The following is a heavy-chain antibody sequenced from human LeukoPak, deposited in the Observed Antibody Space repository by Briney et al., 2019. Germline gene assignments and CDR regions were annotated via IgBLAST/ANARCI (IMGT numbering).Heavy chain of an antibody. CDR2: ISGSGGST. CDR3: AKDLIAIGTRNAFDI. J-gene: IGHJ3*02. CDR1: GFSFSSYA. V-gene: IGHV3-23*01. Sequence: GGSLRLSCAASGFSFSSYAMNWVRQAPGKGLEWVSAISGSGGSTYYADSVEGRFTISRDNSKNTLYLQMNSLRAEDTAVYYCAKDLIAIGTRNAFDIWGQGTMVTVSS. D-gene: IGHD2-21*01.